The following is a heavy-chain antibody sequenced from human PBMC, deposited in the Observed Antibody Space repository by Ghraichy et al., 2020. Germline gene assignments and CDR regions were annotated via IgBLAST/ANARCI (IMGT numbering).Heavy chain of an antibody. J-gene: IGHJ6*03. Sequence: VANIKQDGSEQYYVDSVKGRFTISRDNAKNSLYLQMNSLRAEDTAVYYCARVVLFWSGYYSSDYYYYIDVWGIFSSVTVSS. CDR3: ARVVLFWSGYYSSDYYYYIDV. D-gene: IGHD3-3*01. V-gene: IGHV3-7*01. CDR2: IKQDGSEQ.